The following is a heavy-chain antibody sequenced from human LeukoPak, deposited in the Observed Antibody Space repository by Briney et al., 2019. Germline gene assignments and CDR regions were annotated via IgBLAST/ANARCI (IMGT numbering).Heavy chain of an antibody. CDR3: ARWGSRDYYYGLDV. V-gene: IGHV3-48*03. CDR2: ISSSGSTI. J-gene: IGHJ6*02. Sequence: GGSLRLSCAASGFTFSSYEMNWVRQAPGKGLEWVSYISSSGSTIYYADSVKGRFTISRDNAKNTVYLQMNSLRAEDTAVYYCARWGSRDYYYGLDVWGQGTTVTVSS. CDR1: GFTFSSYE. D-gene: IGHD3-16*01.